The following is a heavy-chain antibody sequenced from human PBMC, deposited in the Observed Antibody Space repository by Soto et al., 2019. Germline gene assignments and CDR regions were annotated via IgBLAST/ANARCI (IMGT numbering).Heavy chain of an antibody. V-gene: IGHV3-23*01. CDR2: ISATGGGT. CDR1: GFKFSSYA. CDR3: AKDRRAGGNSAFYFDF. D-gene: IGHD3-16*01. J-gene: IGHJ5*01. Sequence: SLRLSCAASGFKFSSYAMSWVRQAPGKGLEWVSLISATGGGTYYADSVKGRFTISRDNSDNTLYLQVHSLRAEDTAVYYCAKDRRAGGNSAFYFDFWGQGAQVTVSS.